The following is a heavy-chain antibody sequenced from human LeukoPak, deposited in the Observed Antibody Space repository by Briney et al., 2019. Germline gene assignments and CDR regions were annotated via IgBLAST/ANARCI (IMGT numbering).Heavy chain of an antibody. J-gene: IGHJ2*01. V-gene: IGHV3-23*01. Sequence: GGSLRLSCAASGFTFSSYAMSWVRQAPGKGLEWVSAISGSGGSTYYADSVKGRFTISRDNSKNTLYLQMNSLRAEDTAVYYCAKDHYYDSRGYYDSSYWYFDLWGRGTLATVSS. CDR1: GFTFSSYA. CDR3: AKDHYYDSRGYYDSSYWYFDL. CDR2: ISGSGGST. D-gene: IGHD3-22*01.